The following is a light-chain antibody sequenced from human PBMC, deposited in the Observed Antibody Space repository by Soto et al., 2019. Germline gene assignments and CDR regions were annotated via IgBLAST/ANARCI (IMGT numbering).Light chain of an antibody. CDR3: SSYTTSNTRQLV. J-gene: IGLJ1*01. CDR1: SSDVGGYNY. CDR2: DVS. Sequence: QSVLTQPASVSGSPGQSITISCTGTSSDVGGYNYVSWYQHHPGKAPKLRIFDVSNRPSGVSNRFSGSKSGNAASRTISGLQPEDEVDYYCSSYTTSNTRQLVFGTGTKVPV. V-gene: IGLV2-14*03.